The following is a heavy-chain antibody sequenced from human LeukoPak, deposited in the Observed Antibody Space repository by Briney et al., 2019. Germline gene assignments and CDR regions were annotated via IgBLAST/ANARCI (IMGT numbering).Heavy chain of an antibody. CDR3: ARDSIPKRFSRGRVPAAIRFSNSPSFDP. D-gene: IGHD2-2*02. J-gene: IGHJ5*02. V-gene: IGHV1-69*05. CDR1: GGTFSSYA. CDR2: IIPIFGTA. Sequence: SVKVSCKASGGTFSSYAISWVRQDPGQGLEWMGGIIPIFGTANYAQKFQGRVTITTDESTSTAYMELSSLSSEDTAVYYCARDSIPKRFSRGRVPAAIRFSNSPSFDPWGQGTLSPSPQ.